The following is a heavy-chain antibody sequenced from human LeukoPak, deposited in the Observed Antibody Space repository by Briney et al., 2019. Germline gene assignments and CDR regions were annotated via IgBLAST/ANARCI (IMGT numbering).Heavy chain of an antibody. Sequence: GGSVRLSCAASGFTFSSYAMRWLRQAPGKGLEWGSAISGSGGSTYYAHSVKGRFTTSRDNTKNTLYLQINSLRAEDTAVYYCAKDTGITMIVVVITTAGYFDYWGQGTLVTVSS. D-gene: IGHD3-22*01. CDR3: AKDTGITMIVVVITTAGYFDY. V-gene: IGHV3-23*01. CDR2: ISGSGGST. J-gene: IGHJ4*02. CDR1: GFTFSSYA.